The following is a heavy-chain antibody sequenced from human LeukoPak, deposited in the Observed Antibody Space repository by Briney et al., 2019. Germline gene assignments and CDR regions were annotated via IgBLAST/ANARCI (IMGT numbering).Heavy chain of an antibody. CDR2: IYTSGGT. CDR3: ARLTRLSTSPDRYYLDY. J-gene: IGHJ4*02. V-gene: IGHV4-4*09. D-gene: IGHD6-6*01. CDR1: GDSISSYY. Sequence: SETLSLTCTVSGDSISSYYWSWIRQPPGKGLEWIGYIYTSGGTNYIPSLKGPVTISIDTSKNQFSLKLSSVTAADSAVYYCARLTRLSTSPDRYYLDYWGQGTLVTVSS.